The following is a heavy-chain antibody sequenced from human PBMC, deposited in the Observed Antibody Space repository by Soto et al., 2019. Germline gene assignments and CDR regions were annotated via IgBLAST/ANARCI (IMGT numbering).Heavy chain of an antibody. CDR1: GYTFTSYA. J-gene: IGHJ4*02. Sequence: ASLKVSCKASGYTFTSYAMHWVRQAPGQRLEWMGWINAGNGNTKYSQKFQGRVTITRDTSASTAYMELSSLRSEDTAVYYCARAPSWYNFDYWGQGTPVTVSS. V-gene: IGHV1-3*01. CDR3: ARAPSWYNFDY. D-gene: IGHD6-13*01. CDR2: INAGNGNT.